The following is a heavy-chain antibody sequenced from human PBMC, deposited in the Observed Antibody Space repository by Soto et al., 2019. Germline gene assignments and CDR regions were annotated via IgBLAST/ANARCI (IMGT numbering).Heavy chain of an antibody. CDR3: ARTFHRSGVGYFHYGMDV. D-gene: IGHD3-3*01. CDR2: IYHDGSS. CDR1: GGSINTGDSITNGHW. J-gene: IGHJ6*02. Sequence: QVQLHESGPGLVKPSGTLSLTCAVSGGSINTGDSITNGHWWGWVRQPPGKGLEWIGEIYHDGSSNYKRSLNRRVTMSADKSKTQSSRTLRAVTAADTSIYYCARTFHRSGVGYFHYGMDVWGQGTTVTVSS. V-gene: IGHV4-39*07.